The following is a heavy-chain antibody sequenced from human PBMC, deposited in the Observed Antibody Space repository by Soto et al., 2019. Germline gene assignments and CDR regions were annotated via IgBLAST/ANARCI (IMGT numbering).Heavy chain of an antibody. CDR3: TTASIVATIDFDD. J-gene: IGHJ4*02. D-gene: IGHD5-12*01. Sequence: GGSLRLSCAASGFTFSNAWMSWVRQAPGKGLEWVGRIKSKTDGGTTDYAAPVKGRFTISRDDSKNTLYLQMNSLKTEDTAVYYCTTASIVATIDFDDWGQGTLVTVSS. CDR1: GFTFSNAW. V-gene: IGHV3-15*01. CDR2: IKSKTDGGTT.